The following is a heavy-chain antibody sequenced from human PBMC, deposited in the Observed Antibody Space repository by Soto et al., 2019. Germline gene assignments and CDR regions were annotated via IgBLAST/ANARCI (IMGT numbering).Heavy chain of an antibody. J-gene: IGHJ6*02. CDR3: AGSSSNYYYYGMDV. V-gene: IGHV4-4*02. CDR2: IYHSGST. Sequence: TLSLTCAVWGGYISSSNWLRWVPQPPGKGLEWIGEIYHSGSTNYNPSLKSRVTISVDKSKNQFSLKLSSVTAADTAVYYCAGSSSNYYYYGMDVWGQGTTVTVS. CDR1: GGYISSSNW. D-gene: IGHD6-6*01.